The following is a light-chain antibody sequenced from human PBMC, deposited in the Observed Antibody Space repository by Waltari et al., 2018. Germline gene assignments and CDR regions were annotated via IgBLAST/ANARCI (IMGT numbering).Light chain of an antibody. CDR2: KAS. CDR3: QQYNTYYT. J-gene: IGKJ2*01. Sequence: DVQMTQSPSTLSASVGDTVTITCRASQSISSWLAWYQQKAGKAPKVLISKASTLESGVPSRCSGGGSGTEFTLTISNLQPDDFATYYCQQYNTYYTFGQGTILEIK. CDR1: QSISSW. V-gene: IGKV1-5*03.